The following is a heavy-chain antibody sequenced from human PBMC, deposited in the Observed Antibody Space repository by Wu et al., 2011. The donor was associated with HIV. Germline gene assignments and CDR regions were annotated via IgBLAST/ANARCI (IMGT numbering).Heavy chain of an antibody. CDR2: ISGYNGDK. CDR3: ARRSGSYPDAFDI. J-gene: IGHJ3*02. Sequence: QVQLVQSGAEVKKPGASVKVSCKASGYPFTSYGISWVRQAPGQGLEWMAWISGYNGDKKFAQKLQGRVTVTTDTSASTIYMELRSLRSDDTAFYYCARRSGSYPDAFDIWGQGTMVTVSS. D-gene: IGHD1-26*01. V-gene: IGHV1-18*01. CDR1: GYPFTSYG.